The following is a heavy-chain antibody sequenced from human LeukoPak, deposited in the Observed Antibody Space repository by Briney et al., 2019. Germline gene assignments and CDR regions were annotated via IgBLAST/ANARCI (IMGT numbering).Heavy chain of an antibody. V-gene: IGHV3-20*04. D-gene: IGHD6-13*01. CDR3: ARRYTSSWYNWFDP. J-gene: IGHJ5*02. Sequence: PGGSLRLSCAAFGFTFDDCGMSWVRQVPGKGLEWVSGINWNGGTTDYADSVKGRFTISRDNAKNALYLQMNSLRAEDTAFYYCARRYTSSWYNWFDPWGQGTLVIVSS. CDR1: GFTFDDCG. CDR2: INWNGGTT.